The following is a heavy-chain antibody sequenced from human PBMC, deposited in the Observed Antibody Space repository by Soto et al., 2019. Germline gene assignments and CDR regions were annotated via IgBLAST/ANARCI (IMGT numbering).Heavy chain of an antibody. Sequence: QVQLQESGPGLVKPSQTLSLTCTVSGGSISSGGYYWSWIRQHPGKGLEWIGYIYYSGSTYYNPSLKGGVTLPEETPKNQSSLSLGSVTAGETAVICWAGGEGATPNWFDPWGQGTLFTVSS. CDR2: IYYSGST. D-gene: IGHD3-16*01. CDR1: GGSISSGGYY. V-gene: IGHV4-31*03. CDR3: AGGEGATPNWFDP. J-gene: IGHJ5*02.